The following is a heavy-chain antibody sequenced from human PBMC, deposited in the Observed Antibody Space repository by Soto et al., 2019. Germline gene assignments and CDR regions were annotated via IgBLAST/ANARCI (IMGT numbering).Heavy chain of an antibody. CDR3: ASDSIIAAAGTVYFQH. CDR1: GGSISSGGYS. CDR2: IYYSGST. Sequence: SETLSLTCAVSGGSISSGGYSWSWIRQPPGKGLEWIGYIYYSGSTNYNPPLKSRVTISVDTSKNQFSLKLSSVTAADTAVYYCASDSIIAAAGTVYFQHWGQGTLVTVSS. J-gene: IGHJ1*01. D-gene: IGHD6-13*01. V-gene: IGHV4-61*08.